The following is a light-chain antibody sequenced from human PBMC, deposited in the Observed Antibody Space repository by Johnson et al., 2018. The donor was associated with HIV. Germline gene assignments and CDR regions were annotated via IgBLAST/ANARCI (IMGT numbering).Light chain of an antibody. J-gene: IGLJ1*01. CDR1: KSNIGDHS. V-gene: IGLV1-51*02. CDR2: DND. CDR3: AQWDASQSANV. Sequence: QSVLTQPPSVSAAPGRWVTVSCSGTKSNIGDHSVSWFQHLPGAAPQLLIYDNDRRPSGVPARFSGSKSAASATLATTGLQSGHEGDYYCAQWDASQSANVYGPGTKVTVL.